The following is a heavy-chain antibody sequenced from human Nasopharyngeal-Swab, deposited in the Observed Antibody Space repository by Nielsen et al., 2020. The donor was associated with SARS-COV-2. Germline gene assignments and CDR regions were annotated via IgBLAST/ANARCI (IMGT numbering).Heavy chain of an antibody. CDR2: ISSSSSYT. CDR3: ARVGGYYDSSGYYHYYYYMDV. J-gene: IGHJ6*03. D-gene: IGHD3-22*01. V-gene: IGHV3-21*01. Sequence: GESLKISCAASGFTFSSYSMNWVRQAPGKGLEWVSSISSSSSYTSYADSVKGRFTISRDNAKNSLYLQMNSLRAEDTAVYYCARVGGYYDSSGYYHYYYYMDVWGKGTTVTVSS. CDR1: GFTFSSYS.